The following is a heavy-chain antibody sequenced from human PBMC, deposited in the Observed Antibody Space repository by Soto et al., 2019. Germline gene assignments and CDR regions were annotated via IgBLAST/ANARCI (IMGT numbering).Heavy chain of an antibody. V-gene: IGHV3-53*01. D-gene: IGHD6-19*01. J-gene: IGHJ4*02. CDR3: ARDHGYSSGWYNFDY. CDR2: IYSGGST. Sequence: GGSLRLSCAASGFTVSSNYMSWVRQAPGKGLEWVSVIYSGGSTYYADSAKGRFTISRDNSKNTLYLQMNSLRAEDTAVYYCARDHGYSSGWYNFDYWGQGTLVTVSS. CDR1: GFTVSSNY.